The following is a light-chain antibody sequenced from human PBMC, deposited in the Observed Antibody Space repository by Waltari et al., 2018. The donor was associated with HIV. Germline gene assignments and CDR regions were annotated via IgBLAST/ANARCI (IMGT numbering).Light chain of an antibody. CDR1: RSNIGAGSD. Sequence: QSVVTQPPSVSGAPGQRVTISCTGSRSNIGAGSDVHWYQQLPGTAPKLLIYGNSNRPSGVPDRFSGSKSGTSASLAITGLQAEDEADYYCQSYDSSLSGSDVVFGGGTELTVL. CDR2: GNS. J-gene: IGLJ2*01. CDR3: QSYDSSLSGSDVV. V-gene: IGLV1-40*01.